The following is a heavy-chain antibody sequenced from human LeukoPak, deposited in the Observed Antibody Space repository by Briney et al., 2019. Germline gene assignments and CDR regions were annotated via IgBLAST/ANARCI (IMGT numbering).Heavy chain of an antibody. J-gene: IGHJ6*03. Sequence: SVKVSCKASAYTFTRYGISWVRQAPGQGLEWMGGIIPIFGTANYAQKFQGRVTITADKSTSTAYMELSSLRSEDTAVYYCARDLGGGWTGYYYYMDVWGKGTTVTVSS. CDR3: ARDLGGGWTGYYYYMDV. CDR1: AYTFTRYG. CDR2: IIPIFGTA. D-gene: IGHD3-16*01. V-gene: IGHV1-69*06.